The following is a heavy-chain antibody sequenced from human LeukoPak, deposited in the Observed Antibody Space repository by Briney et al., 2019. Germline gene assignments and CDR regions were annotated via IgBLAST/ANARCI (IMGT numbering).Heavy chain of an antibody. CDR1: GFTFSVYY. J-gene: IGHJ4*02. CDR3: ARDRVGDWEYFDY. Sequence: PGGSLRLSCAASGFTFSVYYMSWIRQAPEEGLEWVSYISSSGSTIYYADSVKGRFTISRDNAKNSLYLQMNSLRAEDTAVYYCARDRVGDWEYFDYWGQGTLVTVSS. D-gene: IGHD1-26*01. V-gene: IGHV3-11*01. CDR2: ISSSGSTI.